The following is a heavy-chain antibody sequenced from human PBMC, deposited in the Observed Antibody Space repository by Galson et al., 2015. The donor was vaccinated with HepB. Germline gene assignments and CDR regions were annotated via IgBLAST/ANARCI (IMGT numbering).Heavy chain of an antibody. CDR2: ISSSSSYI. Sequence: SLRLSCAASGFTFSSYSMNWVRQAPGKGLEWISSISSSSSYIYYADSVKGRFTISRDNAKNSLYLQMNSLRAEDTAVYYCARSSSFDWSPIDYWGQGTLVTVSS. D-gene: IGHD3-9*01. CDR1: GFTFSSYS. CDR3: ARSSSFDWSPIDY. V-gene: IGHV3-21*01. J-gene: IGHJ4*02.